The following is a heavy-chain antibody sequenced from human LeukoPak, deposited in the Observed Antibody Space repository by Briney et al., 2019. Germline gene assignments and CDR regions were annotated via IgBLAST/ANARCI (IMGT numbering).Heavy chain of an antibody. Sequence: PGGSLRLSCAASGFTFSSYTMNWVRQAPGKGLEWVSYISSSGSTIYYADSVKGRFTISRDNAKNSLYLQMNSLRAEDTAVYYCARAHRDQLPHFDYWGQGTLVTVSS. D-gene: IGHD2-2*01. CDR1: GFTFSSYT. V-gene: IGHV3-48*03. J-gene: IGHJ4*02. CDR3: ARAHRDQLPHFDY. CDR2: ISSSGSTI.